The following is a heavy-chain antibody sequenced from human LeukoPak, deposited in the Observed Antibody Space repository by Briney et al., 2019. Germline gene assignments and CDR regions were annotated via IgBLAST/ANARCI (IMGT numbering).Heavy chain of an antibody. V-gene: IGHV4-38-2*02. D-gene: IGHD5-18*01. CDR1: TYSISSAYY. Sequence: SETLSLTCSVSTYSISSAYYWGWIRPPPGKGLQWIGSIYHSGSTSYNPSLKSRVTISVDTSKNQFSLKLSSVTAADTAVYYCARSGYSYGADAFDIWGQGTMVTVSS. J-gene: IGHJ3*02. CDR3: ARSGYSYGADAFDI. CDR2: IYHSGST.